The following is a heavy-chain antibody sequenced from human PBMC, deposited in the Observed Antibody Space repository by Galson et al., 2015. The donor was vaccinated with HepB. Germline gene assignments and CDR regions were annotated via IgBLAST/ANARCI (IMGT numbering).Heavy chain of an antibody. Sequence: SLRLSCAASGFILSDYWMTWVRQAPGKGLEWVANVKGDGSEQYYVDSVKGRIIISRDNAKNSVFLQMNSPRDEDTAVYYCARNYWYFDFWGRGTLVTVSS. J-gene: IGHJ2*01. CDR3: ARNYWYFDF. CDR1: GFILSDYW. CDR2: VKGDGSEQ. V-gene: IGHV3-7*01.